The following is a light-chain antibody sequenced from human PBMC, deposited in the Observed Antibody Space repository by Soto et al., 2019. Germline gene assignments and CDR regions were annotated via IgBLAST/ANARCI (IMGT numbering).Light chain of an antibody. CDR3: QKYHSVPLA. CDR1: QGFSTY. Sequence: DIQMTQSPSSLSASVGDRVTITCRASQGFSTYLAWYQQKPGKVPKLLIFAASTLQSGVPSRFSGSGSGTDFTLTISSLQPEDVATYYCQKYHSVPLAFGGGTKVEIK. CDR2: AAS. V-gene: IGKV1-27*01. J-gene: IGKJ4*01.